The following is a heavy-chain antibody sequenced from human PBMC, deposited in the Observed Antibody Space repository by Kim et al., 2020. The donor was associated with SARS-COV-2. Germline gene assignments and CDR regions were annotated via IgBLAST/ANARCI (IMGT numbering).Heavy chain of an antibody. D-gene: IGHD6-13*01. V-gene: IGHV3-9*01. J-gene: IGHJ6*02. CDR3: AKASPGIAAAGTGGGMDV. Sequence: VKGRFTISRDNAKNSLYLQMNSLRAEDTALYYCAKASPGIAAAGTGGGMDVWGQGTTVTVSS.